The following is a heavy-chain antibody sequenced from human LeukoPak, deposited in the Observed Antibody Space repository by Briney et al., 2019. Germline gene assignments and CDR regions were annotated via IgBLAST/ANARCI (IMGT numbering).Heavy chain of an antibody. D-gene: IGHD5-18*01. CDR3: GRSTAVLDY. CDR1: GCTISNYW. J-gene: IGHJ4*02. Sequence: PGGSLILSCAASGCTISNYWMSWCRRAPAKGLEWLANIRQDGSEKYYVDCMRGRFTISRDNAKNSLYLQMSSLRAEDTAVYSCGRSTAVLDYWGQGTLVTVSS. V-gene: IGHV3-7*01. CDR2: IRQDGSEK.